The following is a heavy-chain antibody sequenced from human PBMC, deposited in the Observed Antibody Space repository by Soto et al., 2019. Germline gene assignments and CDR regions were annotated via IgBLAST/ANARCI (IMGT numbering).Heavy chain of an antibody. V-gene: IGHV3-72*01. D-gene: IGHD2-21*01. Sequence: PGGSLRLSCEVSGFTFSDHYMDWVRQAPGKGLEWVGRSRNKANSFSTAYAPSVKGRFTISRDDSKSSLYLQMNSLKTDDTAVYYCTRIAYNYGPGDYWGQGTLVTVYS. CDR2: SRNKANSFST. CDR1: GFTFSDHY. J-gene: IGHJ4*02. CDR3: TRIAYNYGPGDY.